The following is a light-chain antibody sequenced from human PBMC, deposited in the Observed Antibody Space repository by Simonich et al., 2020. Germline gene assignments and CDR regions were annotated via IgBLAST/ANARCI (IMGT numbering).Light chain of an antibody. Sequence: EIVLTQSPATLSLSPGERATLSCGASKSVSSNLAWYQQKPGQAPRLLIYGASTRATGIPARFSGSGSGTEFTLTISRMQSEDFAVYYCQQYNNWPPLTFGGGTKVEIK. CDR2: GAS. J-gene: IGKJ4*01. CDR1: KSVSSN. V-gene: IGKV3-15*01. CDR3: QQYNNWPPLT.